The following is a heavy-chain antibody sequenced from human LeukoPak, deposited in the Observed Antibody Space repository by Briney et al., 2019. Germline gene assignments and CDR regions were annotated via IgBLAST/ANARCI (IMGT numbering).Heavy chain of an antibody. Sequence: GGSLRLSCAASGFTFSDHNVNWVRQAPGKGLEWVSSITRGSEYIYYADSVKGRFTISRDNAKNSLYLQMNSLRAEDTAVYYCGGNQGYTYGSVWGQGTLVTVSS. CDR2: ITRGSEYI. CDR3: GGNQGYTYGSV. V-gene: IGHV3-21*06. D-gene: IGHD5-18*01. J-gene: IGHJ4*02. CDR1: GFTFSDHN.